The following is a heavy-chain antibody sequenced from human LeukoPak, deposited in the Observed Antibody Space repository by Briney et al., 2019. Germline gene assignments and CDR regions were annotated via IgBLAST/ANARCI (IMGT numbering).Heavy chain of an antibody. CDR1: GYRFTTYW. V-gene: IGHV5-51*01. Sequence: GESLKISCKASGYRFTTYWIGWVRQMPGKGLEWMGIIYPGDSDTRYSPSFEGRVTISADKSITTAYLQWSSLKASDTAMYYCASYYGGPRGDDAFDIWGQGTMVTVSS. J-gene: IGHJ3*02. D-gene: IGHD4-23*01. CDR2: IYPGDSDT. CDR3: ASYYGGPRGDDAFDI.